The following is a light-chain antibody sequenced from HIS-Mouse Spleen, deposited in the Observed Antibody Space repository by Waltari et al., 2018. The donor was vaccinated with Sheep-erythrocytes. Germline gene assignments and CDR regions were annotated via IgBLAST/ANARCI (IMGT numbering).Light chain of an antibody. J-gene: IGKJ4*01. CDR1: HDINNY. CDR3: QQYDNLPPLT. CDR2: AAS. V-gene: IGKV1-33*01. Sequence: DIQMTQSPSSLSASVGDRVTISGQARHDINNYLTWYQQKPGQAPKLLIYAASNLETGFPSRFSGRGSEKDFTFTISSLQPADVATYYCQQYDNLPPLTFGGGTKVELK.